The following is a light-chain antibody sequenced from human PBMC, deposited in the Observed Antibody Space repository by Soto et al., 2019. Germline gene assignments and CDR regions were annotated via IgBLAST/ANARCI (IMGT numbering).Light chain of an antibody. CDR2: GAS. V-gene: IGKV3-20*01. CDR3: QQYGRSPFT. CDR1: QSVNLNH. J-gene: IGKJ3*01. Sequence: PGERATLSCRASQSVNLNHLAWYQQKPGQAPRLLIYGASSRATGIPDRFSGSGSGTEFTLTVSRLEPEDFAVYYCQQYGRSPFTFGPGTKVDIK.